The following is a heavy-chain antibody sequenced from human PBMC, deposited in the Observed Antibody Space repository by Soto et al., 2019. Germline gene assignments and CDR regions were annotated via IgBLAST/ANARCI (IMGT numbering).Heavy chain of an antibody. CDR1: YDSILNGGHS. V-gene: IGHV4-31*03. D-gene: IGHD2-15*01. CDR2: ILFSGNT. J-gene: IGHJ4*01. Sequence: NPYLTSTVYYDSILNGGHSWTWIRQHQGKGLEWIGKILFSGNTHYNPALKSRLTFSVDTAKNQFPLRPTSVTAAETATYDCARDNSGGMLDYWGPVTL. CDR3: ARDNSGGMLDY.